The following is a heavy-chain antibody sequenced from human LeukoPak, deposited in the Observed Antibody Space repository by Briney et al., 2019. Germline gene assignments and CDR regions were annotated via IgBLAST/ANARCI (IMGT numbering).Heavy chain of an antibody. V-gene: IGHV3-23*01. D-gene: IGHD6-13*01. CDR2: ISGSGGST. Sequence: GGPLRLSCAASGFTFSSYAMSWVRQAPGKGLEWVSAISGSGGSTYYADSVNDRITIARDNSKNTLYLQMNSLRAEDTAVYYCAKASGSWVFEYFQHWGQGTLVTVSS. J-gene: IGHJ1*01. CDR1: GFTFSSYA. CDR3: AKASGSWVFEYFQH.